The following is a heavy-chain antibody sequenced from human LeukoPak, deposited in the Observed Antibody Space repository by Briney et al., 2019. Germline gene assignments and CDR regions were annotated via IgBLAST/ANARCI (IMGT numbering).Heavy chain of an antibody. D-gene: IGHD6-19*01. Sequence: SETLSLTCTVSGGSISSSSYYWGWIRQPPGKGLEWIGSIYYSGSTYYNPSLKSRVTISVDTSKNQLSLKLSSVTAADTAVYYCASGMRGQWLEPNWFDPWGQGTLVTVSS. CDR2: IYYSGST. V-gene: IGHV4-39*07. J-gene: IGHJ5*02. CDR3: ASGMRGQWLEPNWFDP. CDR1: GGSISSSSYY.